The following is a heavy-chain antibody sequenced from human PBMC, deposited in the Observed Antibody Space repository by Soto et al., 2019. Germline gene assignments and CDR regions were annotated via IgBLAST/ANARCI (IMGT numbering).Heavy chain of an antibody. V-gene: IGHV5-51*01. J-gene: IGHJ6*02. Sequence: PGESLKISCKGSGYSFTSYWIGWVRHMPGKGLEWMGIIYPGDSDTRYSPSFQGQVTISADKSISTAYLQWSSLKASDTAMYYCARHVNDDSSGYWRYYYYYYGMDVWGQGTTVTVSS. CDR3: ARHVNDDSSGYWRYYYYYYGMDV. D-gene: IGHD3-22*01. CDR1: GYSFTSYW. CDR2: IYPGDSDT.